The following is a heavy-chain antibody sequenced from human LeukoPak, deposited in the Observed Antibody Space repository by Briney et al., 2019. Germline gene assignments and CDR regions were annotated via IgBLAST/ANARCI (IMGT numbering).Heavy chain of an antibody. CDR1: GYSFTSYW. V-gene: IGHV5-51*01. CDR2: IYPGDSDT. Sequence: GESMKISCKGSGYSFTSYWIGWVRQMPGKGLEWMGIIYPGDSDTRYSPSFQGQVTISADKSISTAYLQWSSLKASDTAMYSCARQVGGNPTYWYFDLWGRGTLVTVSS. J-gene: IGHJ2*01. CDR3: ARQVGGNPTYWYFDL. D-gene: IGHD4-23*01.